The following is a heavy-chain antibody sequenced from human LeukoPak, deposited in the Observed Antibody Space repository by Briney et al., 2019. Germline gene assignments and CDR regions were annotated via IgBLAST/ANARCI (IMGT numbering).Heavy chain of an antibody. J-gene: IGHJ4*02. V-gene: IGHV3-23*01. Sequence: GGSLRLSCAASGFSFSKYAMSWVRQAPGMGLEWVSAISGSSFGTYYADSVKGRFTISRDSSKNTLYLQMNSLRAEDTAVYYCAKESQLSYSGTFYIDYWGQGTLVTVSS. CDR3: AKESQLSYSGTFYIDY. CDR2: ISGSSFGT. CDR1: GFSFSKYA. D-gene: IGHD1-26*01.